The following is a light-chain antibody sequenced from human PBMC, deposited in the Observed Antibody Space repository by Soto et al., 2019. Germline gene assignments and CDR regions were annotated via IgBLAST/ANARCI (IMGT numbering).Light chain of an antibody. Sequence: EIVLTQSPGTLSLSPGERATLSCRASQSVSSSYLAWYQQKPGQAPRLLIYGASSRATGIPDGFSGSGSGTDFTLTISRLEPEDFAVYYCQQYGSSPLCTFGPGTKVDIK. J-gene: IGKJ3*01. CDR3: QQYGSSPLCT. V-gene: IGKV3-20*01. CDR2: GAS. CDR1: QSVSSSY.